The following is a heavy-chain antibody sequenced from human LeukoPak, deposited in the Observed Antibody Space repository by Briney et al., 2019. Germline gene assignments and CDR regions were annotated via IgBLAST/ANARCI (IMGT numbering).Heavy chain of an antibody. CDR3: ARGGPEIRGGWFDP. Sequence: GGSLRLSCAASGFTFSSYGMHWVRQAPGKGLEWVAVIWYDGSNKYYADSVKGRFTISRDNSKNTLYLQMNSLRAEDTAVYYCARGGPEIRGGWFDPWGQGTLVTVSS. CDR2: IWYDGSNK. CDR1: GFTFSSYG. J-gene: IGHJ5*02. V-gene: IGHV3-33*01. D-gene: IGHD3-10*01.